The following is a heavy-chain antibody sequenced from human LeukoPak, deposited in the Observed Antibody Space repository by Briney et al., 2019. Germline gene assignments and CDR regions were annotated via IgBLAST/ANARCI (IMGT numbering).Heavy chain of an antibody. CDR3: ARAGGDFDPFDI. V-gene: IGHV1-18*01. D-gene: IGHD4-17*01. CDR2: ISAYNGYT. J-gene: IGHJ3*02. CDR1: GYTFTNYG. Sequence: ASVKVSCKASGYTFTNYGITWVRQAPGQGLEWMGWISAYNGYTDYAQKLQDRVTMTTDTSTSTAYMELRSLRSDDTAVYYCARAGGDFDPFDIWGQGTMVTASS.